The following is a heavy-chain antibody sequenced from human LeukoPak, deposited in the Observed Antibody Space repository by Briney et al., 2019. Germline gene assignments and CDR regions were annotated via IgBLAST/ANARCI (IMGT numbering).Heavy chain of an antibody. CDR2: INWNGDDT. J-gene: IGHJ4*02. CDR3: AKDSNKYYDILTGDFDY. Sequence: GGSVRLSCAASGFNFNDYGMSWVRQVLGKRLEWVSGINWNGDDTNYADSVKGRFTISRDNAKNSLYLQMNSLRAEDTALYYCAKDSNKYYDILTGDFDYWGQGTLVTVSS. CDR1: GFNFNDYG. D-gene: IGHD3-9*01. V-gene: IGHV3-20*04.